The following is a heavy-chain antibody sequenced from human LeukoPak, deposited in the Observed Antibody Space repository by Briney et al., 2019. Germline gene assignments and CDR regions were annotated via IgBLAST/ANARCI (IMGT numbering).Heavy chain of an antibody. J-gene: IGHJ4*02. CDR1: GFTFSSYS. Sequence: GGSLRLSCAASGFTFSSYSMNWVRQAPGKGLEWVSAISGSGGSTYYADSVKGRFTISRDNSKNTLYLQMNSLRAEDTAVYYCAKDKVVTAMGFDYWGQGTLVTVSS. D-gene: IGHD2-21*02. CDR3: AKDKVVTAMGFDY. V-gene: IGHV3-23*01. CDR2: ISGSGGST.